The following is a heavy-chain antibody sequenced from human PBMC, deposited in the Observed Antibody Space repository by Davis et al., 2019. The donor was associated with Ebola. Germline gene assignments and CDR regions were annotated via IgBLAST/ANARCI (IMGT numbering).Heavy chain of an antibody. CDR3: ARHHSSGSPLDY. J-gene: IGHJ4*02. CDR1: GYSFTSYW. V-gene: IGHV5-51*01. CDR2: IYPGDSDT. Sequence: PGGSLRLSCKGSGYSFTSYWISWVRQLPGKGLEWMGIIYPGDSDTRYSPSFQGQVTISADKSISTAYLQWSSLKASDTAMYYCARHHSSGSPLDYWGQGTLVTVSS. D-gene: IGHD6-19*01.